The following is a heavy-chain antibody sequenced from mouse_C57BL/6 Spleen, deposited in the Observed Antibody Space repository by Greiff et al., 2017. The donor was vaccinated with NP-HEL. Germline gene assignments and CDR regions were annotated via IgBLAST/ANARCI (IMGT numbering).Heavy chain of an antibody. V-gene: IGHV1-82*01. D-gene: IGHD3-2*02. Sequence: QVQLKESGPELVKPGASVKISCKASGYAFSSSWMNWVKQRPGKGLEWIGRIYPGDGDTNYNGKFKGKATLTADKSSSTAYMQLSSLTSEDSAVYFCARERAQVLFAYWSQGTLVTVSA. CDR2: IYPGDGDT. CDR3: ARERAQVLFAY. J-gene: IGHJ3*01. CDR1: GYAFSSSW.